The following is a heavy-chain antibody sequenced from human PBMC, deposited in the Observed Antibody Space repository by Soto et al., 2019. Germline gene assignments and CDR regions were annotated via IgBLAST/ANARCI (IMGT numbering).Heavy chain of an antibody. V-gene: IGHV4-34*01. J-gene: IGHJ6*02. CDR3: AREGYYSGSGSYSPPRYYGMDV. CDR1: GGSFSPNY. Sequence: SESLSLTCTVSGGSFSPNYWSWIRQPPGKGLEWIGEINHSGSTNYNPSLKSRVTISVDTSKNQFSLKLSSVTAADTAVYYCAREGYYSGSGSYSPPRYYGMDVWGQGTAVTCSS. CDR2: INHSGST. D-gene: IGHD3-10*01.